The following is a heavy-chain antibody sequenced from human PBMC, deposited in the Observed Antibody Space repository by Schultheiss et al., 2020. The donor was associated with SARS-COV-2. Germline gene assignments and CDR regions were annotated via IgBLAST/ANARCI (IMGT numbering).Heavy chain of an antibody. CDR3: ARGFVPYYYYYMDV. CDR1: GGSISSSNW. V-gene: IGHV4-4*02. CDR2: IYHSGST. J-gene: IGHJ6*03. Sequence: SETLSLTCAVSGGSISSSNWWSWVRQPPGKGLEWIGEIYHSGSTNYNPSLKSRVTISVDTSKNQFSLKLSSVTAADTAVYYCARGFVPYYYYYMDVWGKGTTVTVSS. D-gene: IGHD6-6*01.